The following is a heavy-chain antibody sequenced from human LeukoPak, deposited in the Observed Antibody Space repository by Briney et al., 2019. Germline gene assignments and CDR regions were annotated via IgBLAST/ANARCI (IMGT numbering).Heavy chain of an antibody. CDR1: GFSFNRHG. J-gene: IGHJ6*02. Sequence: GGSLRLSCAASGFSFNRHGMHWVRQAPGKGLEWVAVISDDGSNKYFGDPVKGRFTISRDNSKNTLYLQVDSLRVEDTAVYHCARDPGSSSWSFDPYNMDVWGQGTTVIVSS. D-gene: IGHD6-6*01. V-gene: IGHV3-30*03. CDR3: ARDPGSSSWSFDPYNMDV. CDR2: ISDDGSNK.